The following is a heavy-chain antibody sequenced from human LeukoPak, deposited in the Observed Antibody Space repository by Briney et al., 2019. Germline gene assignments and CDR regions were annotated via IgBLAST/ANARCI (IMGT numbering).Heavy chain of an antibody. CDR1: GGSISSSNW. J-gene: IGHJ3*02. CDR3: ATSGRAAAGTRDAFDI. CDR2: IYHSGST. Sequence: NTSETLSLTCAVSGGSISSSNWWSWVRQPPGKGLEWIGEIYHSGSTNYNPSLKSRVTISVDKSKNQFSLKLSSVTAADTAVHYCATSGRAAAGTRDAFDIWGQGTMVTVSS. V-gene: IGHV4-4*02. D-gene: IGHD6-13*01.